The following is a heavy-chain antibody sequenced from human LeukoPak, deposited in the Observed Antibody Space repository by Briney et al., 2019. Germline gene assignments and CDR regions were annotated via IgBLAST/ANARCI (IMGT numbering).Heavy chain of an antibody. CDR2: IYSGGTT. Sequence: PGGSLRLSCAASGFTVSGNFMSWARQAPGKGLEWVSVIYSGGTTYYADSVRGRFTISRDNSKNTLYLQMNSLRAEDTAVYYCARDGYGNNYMDVWGKGTTVTVSS. CDR3: ARDGYGNNYMDV. J-gene: IGHJ6*03. V-gene: IGHV3-53*01. CDR1: GFTVSGNF. D-gene: IGHD5-18*01.